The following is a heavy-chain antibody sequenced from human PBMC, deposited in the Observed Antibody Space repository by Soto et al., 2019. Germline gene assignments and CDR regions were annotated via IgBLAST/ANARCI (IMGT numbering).Heavy chain of an antibody. J-gene: IGHJ5*02. CDR1: GFSLSTSGMR. Sequence: SGPTLVNPTQNLTLTCTFSGFSLSTSGMRVSWIRQPPGKALEWLARIDWDDDKFYSTSLKTRLTISKDTSKNQVVLTMTNMDPVDTATYYCARSRLYCSSTSCSNWFDPWGQGTLVTVSS. V-gene: IGHV2-70*04. CDR3: ARSRLYCSSTSCSNWFDP. D-gene: IGHD2-2*01. CDR2: IDWDDDK.